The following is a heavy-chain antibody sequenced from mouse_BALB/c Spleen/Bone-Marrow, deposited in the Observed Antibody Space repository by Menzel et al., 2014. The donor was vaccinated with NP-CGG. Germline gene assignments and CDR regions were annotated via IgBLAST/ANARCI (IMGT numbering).Heavy chain of an antibody. CDR2: ISSGSPAI. D-gene: IGHD4-1*01. V-gene: IGHV5-17*02. Sequence: VQLKASGGGLVQPGGSRELSCAASGFPFSSFGLHWVRQAPAGGLEWVASISSGSPAICYADTEKGRVTIAKDKPKNTLCLQRTRRRSEDTARYYGARGGNGDDFDGWGAGTTVPVSS. CDR3: ARGGNGDDFDG. CDR1: GFPFSSFG. J-gene: IGHJ1*01.